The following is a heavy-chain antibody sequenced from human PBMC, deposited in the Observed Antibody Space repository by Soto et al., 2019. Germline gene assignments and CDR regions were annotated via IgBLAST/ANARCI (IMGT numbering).Heavy chain of an antibody. CDR2: INHSGST. D-gene: IGHD4-4*01. Sequence: SETLSLTCAVYGGSFSGYYWSWIRQPPGKGLEWIGEINHSGSTNYNPSLKSRVTISVDTSKNQFSLRLSSVTAADTAVYYCARGPAVRSPIDYWGQGXLVTVYS. V-gene: IGHV4-34*01. CDR3: ARGPAVRSPIDY. J-gene: IGHJ4*02. CDR1: GGSFSGYY.